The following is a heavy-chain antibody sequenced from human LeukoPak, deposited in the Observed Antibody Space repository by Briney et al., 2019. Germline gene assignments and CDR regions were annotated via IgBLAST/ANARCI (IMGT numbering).Heavy chain of an antibody. CDR3: ARRSSNPRYYYYYYMDV. CDR2: IYYSGST. D-gene: IGHD4-11*01. V-gene: IGHV4-39*07. J-gene: IGHJ6*03. Sequence: SETLSLTCTVSGGSISSSNFYWGWIRQPPGKGLEWIGIIYYSGSTYYNPSLKSRVTISMDTSKNQFSLKLNSVTAADTAVYYCARRSSNPRYYYYYYMDVWGKGTTVTVSS. CDR1: GGSISSSNFY.